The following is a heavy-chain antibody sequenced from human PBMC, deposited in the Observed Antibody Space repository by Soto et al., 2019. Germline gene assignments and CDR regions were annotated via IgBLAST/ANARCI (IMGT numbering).Heavy chain of an antibody. D-gene: IGHD4-17*01. J-gene: IGHJ4*02. CDR2: IYYSGST. V-gene: IGHV4-31*03. CDR3: ARADYGGKGGVGY. Sequence: PSETLSLTCTVSGGSISSGGYHWSWIRQHPGKGLEWIGYIYYSGSTYYNPSLKSRVTISVDTSKNQFSLKLSSVTAADTAVYYCARADYGGKGGVGYWGQGTLVTVSS. CDR1: GGSISSGGYH.